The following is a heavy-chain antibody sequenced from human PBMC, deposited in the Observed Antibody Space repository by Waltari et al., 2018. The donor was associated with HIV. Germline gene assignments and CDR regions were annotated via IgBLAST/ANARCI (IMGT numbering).Heavy chain of an antibody. CDR1: GGTFSSYA. CDR3: TRGRYNWHDVGYYYNYDMDV. J-gene: IGHJ6*02. Sequence: QVQLVQSGAEVKRPGSSVKVSCKASGGTFSSYAISWVRQAPGQGLEWRGGLIPKFGTPKYAQKLQGRVTITADESTITAYMDLSSLRSEDTAVYYCTRGRYNWHDVGYYYNYDMDVWGQGTTVTVSS. CDR2: LIPKFGTP. V-gene: IGHV1-69*12. D-gene: IGHD1-20*01.